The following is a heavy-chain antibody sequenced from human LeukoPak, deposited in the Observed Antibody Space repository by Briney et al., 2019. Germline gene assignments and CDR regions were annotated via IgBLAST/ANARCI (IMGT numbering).Heavy chain of an antibody. V-gene: IGHV3-23*01. Sequence: GGSLRLSCAASGFTFSSYGMNWVRLAPGQGLEWISSISGSGGSTYHADSVKGRFTISRDNSKNTLYLQMNSLRAEDTAVYYCAKVPYDSSGYYYFDYWGQGTLVTVSS. CDR3: AKVPYDSSGYYYFDY. J-gene: IGHJ4*02. CDR1: GFTFSSYG. CDR2: ISGSGGST. D-gene: IGHD3-22*01.